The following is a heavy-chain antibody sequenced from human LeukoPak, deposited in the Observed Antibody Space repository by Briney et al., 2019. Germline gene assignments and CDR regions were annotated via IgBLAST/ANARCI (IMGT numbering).Heavy chain of an antibody. CDR2: IYYSGST. CDR1: GGSISSSSYY. D-gene: IGHD3-3*01. CDR3: ARISRRSFDWFDP. J-gene: IGHJ5*02. V-gene: IGHV4-39*07. Sequence: PSETLSLTCTVSGGSISSSSYYWGWIRQPPGKGLEWIGSIYYSGSTYYNPSLKSRVTISVDTSKNQFSLKLSSVTAADTAVYYCARISRRSFDWFDPWGQGTLVTVSS.